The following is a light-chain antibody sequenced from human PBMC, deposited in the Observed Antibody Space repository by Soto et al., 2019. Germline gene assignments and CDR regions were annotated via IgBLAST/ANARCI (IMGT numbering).Light chain of an antibody. V-gene: IGKV3-11*01. CDR1: QSVSSY. CDR2: DAS. Sequence: EIVLTQSPATLSLSPGERATLSCRASQSVSSYLAWYQQKPGQAPRLLIYDASNRAAGIPARFSGSGSGTDFTLTISSLEPEDFALYYCQHYNNWPPAWTFGQGTKVDI. CDR3: QHYNNWPPAWT. J-gene: IGKJ1*01.